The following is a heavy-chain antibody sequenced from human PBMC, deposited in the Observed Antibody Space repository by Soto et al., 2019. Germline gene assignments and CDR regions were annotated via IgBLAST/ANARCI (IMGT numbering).Heavy chain of an antibody. CDR1: GGSINSGGYG. V-gene: IGHV4-31*03. J-gene: IGHJ4*02. Sequence: QVQLQESGPGLVKPSQTLSLTCTVSGGSINSGGYGWSWIRQHPGKGLDWIGCISYGGSTSYNPSLKSRVTISVDTSKNQFSLELTSVTAADTAVYHCSGGILVWGQGALITVSS. CDR2: ISYGGST. D-gene: IGHD3-16*01. CDR3: SGGILV.